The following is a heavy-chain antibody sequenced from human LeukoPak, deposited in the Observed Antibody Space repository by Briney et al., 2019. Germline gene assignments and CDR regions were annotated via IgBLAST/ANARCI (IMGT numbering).Heavy chain of an antibody. V-gene: IGHV1-2*02. D-gene: IGHD5-12*01. CDR2: MNPNSGGT. J-gene: IGHJ4*02. CDR1: GYTFTSYD. Sequence: GASVKVSCKASGYTFTSYDINWVRQATGQGLEWMGWMNPNSGGTNYAQKFQGRVTMTRDTSISTAYMELSRLRSEDTAVYYCARATEDSGYDFDYWGQGTLVTVSS. CDR3: ARATEDSGYDFDY.